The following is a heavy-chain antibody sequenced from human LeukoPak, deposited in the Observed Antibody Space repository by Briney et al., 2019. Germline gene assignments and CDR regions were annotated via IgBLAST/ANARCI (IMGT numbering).Heavy chain of an antibody. CDR1: GYTFTGYY. Sequence: GASVKVSCKASGYTFTGYYMHWVRQAPGQGLEWMGWINPNSGGTNYAQKFQGRVDMTRHTSISTAYMELSRLRSDDTAVYYCARGLYSYGQYYFDYWGQGTLVTVSS. D-gene: IGHD5-18*01. CDR3: ARGLYSYGQYYFDY. CDR2: INPNSGGT. V-gene: IGHV1-2*02. J-gene: IGHJ4*02.